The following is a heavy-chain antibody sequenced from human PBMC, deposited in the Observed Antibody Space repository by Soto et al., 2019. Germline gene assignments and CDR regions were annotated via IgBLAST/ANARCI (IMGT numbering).Heavy chain of an antibody. CDR3: AKVRGVSFPYYFDD. J-gene: IGHJ4*02. V-gene: IGHV1-46*01. CDR1: GYSFTNHY. D-gene: IGHD2-2*01. Sequence: QVQLVQSGAEVKKPGASVKVSCKASGYSFTNHYIHWVRQAPGQGLEWVGLVNPSSGSVTYAQKVQGRVTMTRDTSTTTVYMQLSSLTSDDTAVYFCAKVRGVSFPYYFDDWGQGTLVTVSS. CDR2: VNPSSGSV.